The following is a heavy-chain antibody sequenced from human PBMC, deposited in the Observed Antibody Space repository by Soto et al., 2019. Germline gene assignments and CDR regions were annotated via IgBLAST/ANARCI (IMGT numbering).Heavy chain of an antibody. CDR2: ISWNSGKI. D-gene: IGHD6-19*01. V-gene: IGHV3-9*01. CDR3: AKSYSSGWNGEAFDT. Sequence: EVQLVESGGGLVQPGRSLRLSCAASGFIFDDYAMYWVRQTPGKGLEWVSGISWNSGKIGYADSVKGRFTISRDNAKNTLYLQMNSLRAEDTAFYYCAKSYSSGWNGEAFDTWGQGTMVTVSS. CDR1: GFIFDDYA. J-gene: IGHJ3*02.